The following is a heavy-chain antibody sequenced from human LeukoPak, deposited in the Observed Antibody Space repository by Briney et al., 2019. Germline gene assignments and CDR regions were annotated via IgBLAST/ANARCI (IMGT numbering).Heavy chain of an antibody. V-gene: IGHV4-39*07. D-gene: IGHD5-18*01. CDR2: ISYSGST. Sequence: SETLSLTCTVSGGSISSSSYYWGWIRQPPGKGLEWIGSISYSGSTYYNSSLKSRVTISVDTSKNQFSLKLSSVTAADTAVYFCARDGLWIQNAFDIWGQGTMVTVSS. J-gene: IGHJ3*02. CDR3: ARDGLWIQNAFDI. CDR1: GGSISSSSYY.